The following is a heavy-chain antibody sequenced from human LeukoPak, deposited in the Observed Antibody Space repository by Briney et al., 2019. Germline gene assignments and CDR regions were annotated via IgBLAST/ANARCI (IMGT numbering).Heavy chain of an antibody. V-gene: IGHV1-69*04. CDR1: GGTFSSYA. Sequence: ASVKVSCKASGGTFSSYAISWVRQAPGQGLEWMGRIIPILGIANYAQKFQGRVTITADKSTSTAYMELSSLRSEDTAVYYCARDRDYGDQEYYYGTDVWGQGTTVTVSS. CDR2: IIPILGIA. J-gene: IGHJ6*02. CDR3: ARDRDYGDQEYYYGTDV. D-gene: IGHD4-17*01.